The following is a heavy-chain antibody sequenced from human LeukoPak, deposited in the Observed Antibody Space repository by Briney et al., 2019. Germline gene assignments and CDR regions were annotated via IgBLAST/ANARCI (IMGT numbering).Heavy chain of an antibody. CDR2: TYYRSQQWYS. V-gene: IGHV6-1*01. Sequence: SQTLSLTCAISGDSVSSNGAAWDCIRQSPSRGLEWLGRTYYRSQQWYSDYAPSVKGRITINADTSQNQFSLHLNSVTPEDTAVYYCGRETDLGVVTNWGQGTLVTVSS. D-gene: IGHD3-3*01. CDR1: GDSVSSNGAA. J-gene: IGHJ4*02. CDR3: GRETDLGVVTN.